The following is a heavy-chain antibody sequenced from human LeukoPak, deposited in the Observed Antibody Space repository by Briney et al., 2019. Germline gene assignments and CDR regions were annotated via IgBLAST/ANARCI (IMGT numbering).Heavy chain of an antibody. D-gene: IGHD2-15*01. CDR1: GFTFSSYA. CDR2: ISGSGGTA. V-gene: IGHV3-23*01. CDR3: AKDIASGYCSGGSCYSPWFDP. Sequence: PGGSLRLSCAASGFTFSSYAMSWVRQAPGKGLEWVSAISGSGGTAYYADSVKGRFTISRDNSKNTLYLHMNSLRAEDTAVYYCAKDIASGYCSGGSCYSPWFDPWGQGTVVTVSS. J-gene: IGHJ5*02.